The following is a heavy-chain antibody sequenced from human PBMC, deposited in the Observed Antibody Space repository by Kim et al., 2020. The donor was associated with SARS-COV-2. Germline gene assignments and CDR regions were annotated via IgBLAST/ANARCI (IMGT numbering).Heavy chain of an antibody. CDR3: ARGLGGGNVDC. CDR2: NT. Sequence: NTKSSQNFQGRVTLPPDPSASTFYMELSSLTSEDTAVYYCARGLGGGNVDCWGQGTLVTVSS. V-gene: IGHV1-3*01. D-gene: IGHD1-1*01. J-gene: IGHJ4*02.